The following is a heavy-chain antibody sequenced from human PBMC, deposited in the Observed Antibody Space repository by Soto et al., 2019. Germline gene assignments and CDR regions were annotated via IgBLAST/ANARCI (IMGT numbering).Heavy chain of an antibody. CDR1: GGSISSTTYY. CDR2: IYYSGST. Sequence: QLQLQESGPGLAKPSETLSLTCTVSGGSISSTTYYWGWIRQPPGKGLEWIGSIYYSGSTYYNPSLKSRVSISVDTSKNQFSLKLTSVTAADTAVYYCARSGIRQQLIVIDYWGQGTLVTVSS. D-gene: IGHD6-13*01. CDR3: ARSGIRQQLIVIDY. J-gene: IGHJ4*02. V-gene: IGHV4-39*01.